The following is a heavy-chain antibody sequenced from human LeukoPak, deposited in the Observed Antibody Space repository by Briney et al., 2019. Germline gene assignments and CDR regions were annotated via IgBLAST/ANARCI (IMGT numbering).Heavy chain of an antibody. Sequence: SVKVSCKASGGTFSSYAISWVRQAPGQGLEWMGGIIPIFGTANYAQKFQGRVTITADESTSTAYMELSSLRSEDTAVYYCARAGMARINWFDPWGQGTLVTVSS. V-gene: IGHV1-69*13. D-gene: IGHD1-14*01. CDR1: GGTFSSYA. CDR3: ARAGMARINWFDP. J-gene: IGHJ5*02. CDR2: IIPIFGTA.